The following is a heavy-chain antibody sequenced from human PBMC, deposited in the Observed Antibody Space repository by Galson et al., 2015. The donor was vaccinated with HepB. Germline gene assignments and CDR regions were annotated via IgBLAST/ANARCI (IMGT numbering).Heavy chain of an antibody. CDR2: ISSSSSYT. D-gene: IGHD2-15*01. CDR3: ARGCSGGSCWPFDY. CDR1: GFTFSDYY. J-gene: IGHJ4*02. V-gene: IGHV3-11*05. Sequence: SLRLSCAASGFTFSDYYMSWIRQAPGKGLEWVSYISSSSSYTNYADSVKGRFTISRDNAKNSLYLQMNSLRAEDTAVYYCARGCSGGSCWPFDYWGQGTLVTVSS.